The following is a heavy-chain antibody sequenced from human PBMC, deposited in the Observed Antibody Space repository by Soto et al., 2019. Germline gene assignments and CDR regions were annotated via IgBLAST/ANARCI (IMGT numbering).Heavy chain of an antibody. Sequence: PGGSLRLSCAASGFTFSSYSMNWVRQAPGKGLEWVSYISSSSGTIYYADSVKGRFTISRDNAKNSLYLPMNSLRAEDTAVYYCARDRFYYGSSGYYYFDNWGQGTLVTVSS. J-gene: IGHJ4*02. D-gene: IGHD3-22*01. CDR1: GFTFSSYS. V-gene: IGHV3-48*01. CDR3: ARDRFYYGSSGYYYFDN. CDR2: ISSSSGTI.